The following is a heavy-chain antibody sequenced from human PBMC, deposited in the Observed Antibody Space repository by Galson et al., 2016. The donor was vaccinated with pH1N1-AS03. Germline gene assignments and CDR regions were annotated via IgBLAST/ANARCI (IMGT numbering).Heavy chain of an antibody. CDR3: ARDFNWRIDY. CDR1: GFSLDSTDVN. CDR2: IRWNGDK. Sequence: PALVKPTQTLTLTCTFSGFSLDSTDVNVAWIRQPPGKALEWLALIRWNGDKHYSPSLKNSLTVTKDTSKNQVVLTMTNLDPVDTATYFCARDFNWRIDYWGQGTLVTVSS. J-gene: IGHJ4*02. D-gene: IGHD1-1*01. V-gene: IGHV2-5*01.